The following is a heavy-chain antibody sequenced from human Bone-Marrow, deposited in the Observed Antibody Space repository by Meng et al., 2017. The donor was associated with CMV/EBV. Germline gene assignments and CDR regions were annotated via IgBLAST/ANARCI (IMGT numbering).Heavy chain of an antibody. Sequence: GESLKISCAASGFTFSSYSMNWVRQAPGKGLEWVSSISSSSSYIYYADSVKGRFTISRDNAKNSLYLQMNSLRAEDTAVYYCARGGIAARIRGSWFDPWGQGTRVTVSS. D-gene: IGHD6-6*01. V-gene: IGHV3-21*01. CDR2: ISSSSSYI. J-gene: IGHJ5*02. CDR3: ARGGIAARIRGSWFDP. CDR1: GFTFSSYS.